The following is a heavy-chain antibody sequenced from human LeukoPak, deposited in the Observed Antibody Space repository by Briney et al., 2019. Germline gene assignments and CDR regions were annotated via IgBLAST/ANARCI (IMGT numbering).Heavy chain of an antibody. CDR2: INSDGSST. CDR3: ARDRTNTGSYDLDY. CDR1: GFTFSNYW. Sequence: PGGSLRLSCAASGFTFSNYWMHWVRHAPGKGLVWVSRINSDGSSTSYADSVKGRFTISRDNAKNTLYLQMNTLRAEDTAVYYCARDRTNTGSYDLDYWGQGTLVTVSS. D-gene: IGHD1-26*01. V-gene: IGHV3-74*01. J-gene: IGHJ4*02.